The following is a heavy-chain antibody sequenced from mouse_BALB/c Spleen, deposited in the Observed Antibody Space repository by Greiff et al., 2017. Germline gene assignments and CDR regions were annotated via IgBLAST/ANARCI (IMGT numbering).Heavy chain of an antibody. CDR3: ARMGENGLFDY. Sequence: DVQLQESGPGLVKPSQSLSLTCTVTGYSITSDYAWNWIRQFPGNKLEWMGYISYSGSTSYNPSLKSRISITRDTSKNQFFLQLNSVTTEDTATYYCARMGENGLFDYWGQGTTLTVSS. V-gene: IGHV3-2*02. D-gene: IGHD1-1*02. CDR1: GYSITSDYA. J-gene: IGHJ2*01. CDR2: ISYSGST.